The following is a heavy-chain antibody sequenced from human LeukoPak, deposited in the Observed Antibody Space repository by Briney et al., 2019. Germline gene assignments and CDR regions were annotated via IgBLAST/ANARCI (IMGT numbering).Heavy chain of an antibody. J-gene: IGHJ4*02. CDR3: ARENGYNRLYFFDY. CDR2: IYYSGST. Sequence: SETLSLTCTVSGGSISSYYWSWIRQPPGKGLEWIGYIYYSGSTNYNPSLKSRVTISVDTSKNQFSLKLSSVTAADTAVYYCARENGYNRLYFFDYWGQGTLVTVSS. CDR1: GGSISSYY. V-gene: IGHV4-59*01. D-gene: IGHD5-24*01.